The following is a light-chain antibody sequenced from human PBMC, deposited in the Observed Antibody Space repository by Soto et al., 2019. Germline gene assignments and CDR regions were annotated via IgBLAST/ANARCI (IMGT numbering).Light chain of an antibody. Sequence: AIQMTQSPSSLSASVGDRVTITCRASQGIRNDLGWYQQKPGRAPKLLIYDASSLQSGVPSRFSGSGSGTDFTLTISNLQPEDFATYYCLQDYNYPRTFGQGTKLEI. V-gene: IGKV1-6*01. CDR2: DAS. J-gene: IGKJ2*01. CDR3: LQDYNYPRT. CDR1: QGIRND.